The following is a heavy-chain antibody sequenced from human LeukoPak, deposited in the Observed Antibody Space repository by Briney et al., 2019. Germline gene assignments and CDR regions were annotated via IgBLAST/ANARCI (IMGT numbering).Heavy chain of an antibody. V-gene: IGHV3-53*01. Sequence: GGSLRLSCAASGFTFSSYAMSWVRQAPGKGLEWVSVIYSGGSTYYADSVKGRFTISRDNSKNTLYLQMNSLRAEDTAVYYCARGDSGSYYAGAFDIWGQGTMVTVSS. CDR2: IYSGGST. D-gene: IGHD1-26*01. J-gene: IGHJ3*02. CDR1: GFTFSSYA. CDR3: ARGDSGSYYAGAFDI.